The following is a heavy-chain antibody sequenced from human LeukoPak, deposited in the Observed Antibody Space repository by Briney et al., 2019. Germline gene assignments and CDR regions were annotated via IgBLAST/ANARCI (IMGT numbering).Heavy chain of an antibody. D-gene: IGHD4-11*01. CDR1: GGTFSSYA. CDR2: IIPIFGTA. CDR3: ARGDYSNYPFDY. Sequence: SVKVSCKASGGTFSSYAISWVRQAPGQGLEWMGGIIPIFGTANYAQKFQGSVTITTDDSTSTAYMELSSLRSEDTAVYYCARGDYSNYPFDYWGQGTLVTVSS. V-gene: IGHV1-69*05. J-gene: IGHJ4*02.